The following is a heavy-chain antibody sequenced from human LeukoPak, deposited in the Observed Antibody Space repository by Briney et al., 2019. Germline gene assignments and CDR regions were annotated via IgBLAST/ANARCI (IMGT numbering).Heavy chain of an antibody. Sequence: SGKLSCKAAGATFTSYAISWVRQGPGQGLGCMGGIFPMFGTANYAHKFKGRLTITADASKGTSYMELSSLRSEDTAVYYCPRAQESTVPKWGDALCYYGMDVWGQGTTVTVSS. CDR3: PRAQESTVPKWGDALCYYGMDV. V-gene: IGHV1-69*01. D-gene: IGHD1-26*01. CDR1: GATFTSYA. CDR2: IFPMFGTA. J-gene: IGHJ6*02.